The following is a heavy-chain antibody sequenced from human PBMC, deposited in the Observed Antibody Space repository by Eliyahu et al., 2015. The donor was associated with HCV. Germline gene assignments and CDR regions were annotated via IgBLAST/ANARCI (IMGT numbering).Heavy chain of an antibody. CDR2: IRSKVHGETI. D-gene: IGHD3-16*01. Sequence: EVHLVESGGGLEQPGESLRLSCAVSGLXFXXAWMTWVRQXPGKGPGWVGHIRSKVHGETIEYGAAVKGRFTISRDDSKDTVYLQLNSLKAEDTALYYCAKDVPFTGGGAIRYWGQGTLVTVSS. CDR3: AKDVPFTGGGAIRY. J-gene: IGHJ4*02. V-gene: IGHV3-15*01. CDR1: GLXFXXAW.